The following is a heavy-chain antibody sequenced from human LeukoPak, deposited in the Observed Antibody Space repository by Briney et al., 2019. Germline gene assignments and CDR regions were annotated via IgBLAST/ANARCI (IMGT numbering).Heavy chain of an antibody. CDR3: ARLKAARRGFDP. Sequence: SVKVSCKASGGTFSSYAISWVRQAPGQGLEWMGRIIPILGIANYAQKFQGRVTITRNTSISTAYMELSSLRSEDTAVYYCARLKAARRGFDPWGQGTLVTVSS. CDR1: GGTFSSYA. CDR2: IIPILGIA. D-gene: IGHD6-6*01. V-gene: IGHV1-69*04. J-gene: IGHJ5*02.